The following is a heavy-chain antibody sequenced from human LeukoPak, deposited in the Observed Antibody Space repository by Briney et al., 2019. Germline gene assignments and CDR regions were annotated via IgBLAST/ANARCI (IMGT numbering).Heavy chain of an antibody. CDR3: ARDFHAPRSAGSKSFDY. V-gene: IGHV3-7*01. CDR2: IKQDGSEK. CDR1: GFTFSSYW. Sequence: GGSLRLSCAASGFTFSSYWMSWVRQAPGEGLEWVANIKQDGSEKYYVDSVKGRFTISRDNAKNSLYLQMNSLRAEDTAVYYCARDFHAPRSAGSKSFDYWGQGTLVTVSS. D-gene: IGHD2-15*01. J-gene: IGHJ4*02.